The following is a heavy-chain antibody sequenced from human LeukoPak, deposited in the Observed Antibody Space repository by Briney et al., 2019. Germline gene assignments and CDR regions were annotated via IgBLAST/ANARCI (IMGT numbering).Heavy chain of an antibody. V-gene: IGHV4-34*01. Sequence: SETLSLTCAVYGGSFSGYYWSWIRQPPGKGLEWIGEINHSGSTNYNPSLKSRVTTSVDTSKNQFSLKLSSVTAADTAVYYCARGEDSSDYYYSFDYWGQGTLVTVSS. CDR3: ARGEDSSDYYYSFDY. D-gene: IGHD3-22*01. CDR1: GGSFSGYY. J-gene: IGHJ4*02. CDR2: INHSGST.